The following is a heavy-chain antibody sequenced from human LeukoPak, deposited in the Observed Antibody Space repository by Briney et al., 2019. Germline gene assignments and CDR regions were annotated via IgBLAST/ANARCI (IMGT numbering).Heavy chain of an antibody. CDR2: INSNTGGT. Sequence: GASVKVSCKASGYTFTGSFMHWVRQAPGQGLGWMGWINSNTGGTKFAQKFQDRVTMTRDTSISTVYMELSSLRSDDTAVYYCARADPVDYWGQGTHITVSS. CDR1: GYTFTGSF. CDR3: ARADPVDY. V-gene: IGHV1-2*02. J-gene: IGHJ4*02.